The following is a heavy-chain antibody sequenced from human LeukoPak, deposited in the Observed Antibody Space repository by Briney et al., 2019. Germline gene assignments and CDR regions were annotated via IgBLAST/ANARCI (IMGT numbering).Heavy chain of an antibody. J-gene: IGHJ4*02. V-gene: IGHV3-30-3*01. CDR3: ARDPKHWYYFDS. D-gene: IGHD2-8*02. CDR2: ISYDGSNK. CDR1: GFTFSSYA. Sequence: GGSLRLSCAASGFTFSSYAMHWVRQAPGKGLEWVAVISYDGSNKYYADSVKGRFTISRDNAKNSLYLQMNSLRAEDTAVYYCARDPKHWYYFDSWGQGTLVTVSS.